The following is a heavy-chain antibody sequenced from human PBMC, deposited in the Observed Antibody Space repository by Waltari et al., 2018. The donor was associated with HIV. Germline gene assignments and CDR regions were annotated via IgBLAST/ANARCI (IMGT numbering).Heavy chain of an antibody. CDR2: DAHSGGT. CDR1: GYSMNTDHY. CDR3: ARAGVVPALFDL. J-gene: IGHJ2*01. V-gene: IGHV4-38-2*01. D-gene: IGHD3-3*01. Sequence: QVQLQESGPGLVKPSETLSLTCVVSGYSMNTDHYWGWIRQPPGKGLEWIGSDAHSGGTFHNASLKSRVTISVDRSKNQCSLKVKSVTAADTAVYYCARAGVVPALFDLWGRGTLVTVSS.